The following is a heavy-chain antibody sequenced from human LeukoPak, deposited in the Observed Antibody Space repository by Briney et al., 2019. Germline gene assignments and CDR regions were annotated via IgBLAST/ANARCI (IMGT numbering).Heavy chain of an antibody. J-gene: IGHJ4*02. CDR1: GFTFSSYS. CDR3: ARDTEYYYDSSGYRTFDY. D-gene: IGHD3-22*01. V-gene: IGHV3-21*01. Sequence: GGSLRLSCAASGFTFSSYSMNWVRQAPGKGLEWVSSISSSSSYIYYADSVKGRFTISRDNAKNSLYLQMNSLGAEDTAVYYCARDTEYYYDSSGYRTFDYWGQGTLVTVSS. CDR2: ISSSSSYI.